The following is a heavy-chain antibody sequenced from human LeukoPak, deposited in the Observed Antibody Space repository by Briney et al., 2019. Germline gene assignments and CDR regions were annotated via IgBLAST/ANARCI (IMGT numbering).Heavy chain of an antibody. CDR1: GFTFSSYG. D-gene: IGHD3-22*01. CDR3: AKDGHYDSSGYNGVFDY. Sequence: PGRSLRLSCAASGFTFSSYGMHWVRQAPGKGLEWVAVISYDGSNKYYADSVKGRFTISRDNSKNTLYLQMNSLRAEDTAVYYCAKDGHYDSSGYNGVFDYWGQGTLVTVSS. CDR2: ISYDGSNK. V-gene: IGHV3-30*18. J-gene: IGHJ4*02.